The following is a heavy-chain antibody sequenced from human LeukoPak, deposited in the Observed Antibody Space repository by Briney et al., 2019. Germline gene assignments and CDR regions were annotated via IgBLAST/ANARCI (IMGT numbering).Heavy chain of an antibody. CDR3: ARGPLLLWFREPNWFDP. Sequence: ASVKVSCKASGYTFTSYDINWVRQATGQGLEWMGWMNPNNGNTGYAQKFQGRVTMTRNTSISTAYMELSSLRSEDTAVYYCARGPLLLWFREPNWFDPWGQGTLVTVSS. CDR2: MNPNNGNT. J-gene: IGHJ5*02. CDR1: GYTFTSYD. D-gene: IGHD3-10*01. V-gene: IGHV1-8*01.